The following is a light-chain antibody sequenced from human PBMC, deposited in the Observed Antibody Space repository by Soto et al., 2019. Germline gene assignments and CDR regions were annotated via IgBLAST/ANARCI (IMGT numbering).Light chain of an antibody. CDR2: GAS. CDR1: QSVSSN. J-gene: IGKJ3*01. Sequence: EIVMTQSPATLSVSPGERATLSCRASQSVSSNLAWYQQKPGQAPTLLMYGASTRATGIPARFSGSWSETEFTLTISSLQSEDFAVYYCQQYRDWPPFTFGPGTKVDIK. CDR3: QQYRDWPPFT. V-gene: IGKV3-15*01.